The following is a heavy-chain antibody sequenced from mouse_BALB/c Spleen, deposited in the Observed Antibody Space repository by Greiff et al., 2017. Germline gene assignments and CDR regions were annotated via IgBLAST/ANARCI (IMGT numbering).Heavy chain of an antibody. V-gene: IGHV5-4*02. J-gene: IGHJ2*01. CDR1: GFTFSDYY. Sequence: EVQLVESGGGLVKPGGSLKLSCAASGFTFSDYYMYWVRQTPEKRLEWVATISDGGSYTYYPDSVKGRFTISRDNAKNNLYLQMSNLKSEDTAMYYCARGYYDSNYFDYWGQGTTLTVSS. CDR2: ISDGGSYT. D-gene: IGHD1-1*01. CDR3: ARGYYDSNYFDY.